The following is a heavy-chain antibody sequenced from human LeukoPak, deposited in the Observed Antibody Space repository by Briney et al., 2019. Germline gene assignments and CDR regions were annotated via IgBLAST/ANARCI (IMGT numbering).Heavy chain of an antibody. J-gene: IGHJ4*02. V-gene: IGHV3-23*01. D-gene: IGHD5-12*01. CDR1: GFTFSNYA. CDR3: AKGAYDYIEIAYFDY. CDR2: LIGSSGAT. Sequence: GGSLRPSCAASGFTFSNYAMNWVRQAPGKGLEWVAVLIGSSGATDYADSVKGRFTISRDNSKNTLFLQMNSLRAEDTAIYYCAKGAYDYIEIAYFDYWGQGALVTVSS.